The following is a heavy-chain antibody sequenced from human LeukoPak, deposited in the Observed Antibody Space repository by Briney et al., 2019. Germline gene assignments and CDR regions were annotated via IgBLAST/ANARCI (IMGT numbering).Heavy chain of an antibody. V-gene: IGHV1-2*02. D-gene: IGHD1-26*01. J-gene: IGHJ6*02. CDR2: INPNSGGT. Sequence: ASVKVSCKASGYTFTGYYMHWVRQAPGQGLEWMGWINPNSGGTNYAQKFQGRVTMTRDTSISTAYMELSRLRSDDTAVYYCARDGNSGSYSLYSYYYGMDVWGQGTTVTVSS. CDR3: ARDGNSGSYSLYSYYYGMDV. CDR1: GYTFTGYY.